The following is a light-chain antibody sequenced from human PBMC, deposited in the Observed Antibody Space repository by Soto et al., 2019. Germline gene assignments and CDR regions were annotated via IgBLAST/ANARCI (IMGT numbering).Light chain of an antibody. V-gene: IGLV2-14*01. J-gene: IGLJ3*02. CDR3: QSYDISLSGHLV. Sequence: QSALTQPASVSGSPGQSITISCTGTSNDIGDYNYVSWYQHHPGKAPKLVIFEVNNRPSGVSNRFSGSKSGNTASLTITGLQAEDEADYYCQSYDISLSGHLVFGGGTKVTVL. CDR1: SNDIGDYNY. CDR2: EVN.